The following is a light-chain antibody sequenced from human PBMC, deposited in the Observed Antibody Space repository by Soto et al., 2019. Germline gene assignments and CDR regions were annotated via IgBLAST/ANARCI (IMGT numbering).Light chain of an antibody. CDR3: QQRNIWPPVT. J-gene: IGKJ5*01. V-gene: IGKV3D-20*02. CDR2: GAS. Sequence: DIVLTQAPRTRYLSPGERATHSYRAIQSVNSNYLAWYQQKPGQAPRLLFSGASSRATGIPDRFSGSGSGTVFTLTISSLEPEDCAVYYCQQRNIWPPVTFGQGTRLEIK. CDR1: QSVNSNY.